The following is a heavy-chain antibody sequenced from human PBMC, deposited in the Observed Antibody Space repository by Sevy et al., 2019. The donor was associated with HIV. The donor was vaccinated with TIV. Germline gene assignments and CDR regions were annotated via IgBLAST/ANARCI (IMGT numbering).Heavy chain of an antibody. CDR3: AREGCTKPHDY. CDR2: LSFGGGGI. V-gene: IGHV3-23*01. D-gene: IGHD2-8*01. CDR1: GFTFSKYS. Sequence: GGSLRLSCAASGFTFSKYSMSWVRQPPGKGLEWVSTLSFGGGGINYQDSVKGRFTISRDNSKSSVYLQMNNLGPEDTAVYYCAREGCTKPHDYWGQGTLVTVSS. J-gene: IGHJ4*02.